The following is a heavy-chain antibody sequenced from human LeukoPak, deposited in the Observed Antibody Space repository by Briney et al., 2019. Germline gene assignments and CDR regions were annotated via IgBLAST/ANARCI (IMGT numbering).Heavy chain of an antibody. J-gene: IGHJ6*03. CDR3: ARLGCGGDCYHTYYYYYMDV. CDR1: GGSISSYY. CDR2: IYTSGST. D-gene: IGHD2-21*02. Sequence: PSETLSLTCTVSGGSISSYYWSWIRQPAGKGLEWIGRIYTSGSTNYNPSLKSRVTMSVDTSKNQFSLKLSSVTAADTAVYYCARLGCGGDCYHTYYYYYMDVWGKGTTVTISS. V-gene: IGHV4-4*07.